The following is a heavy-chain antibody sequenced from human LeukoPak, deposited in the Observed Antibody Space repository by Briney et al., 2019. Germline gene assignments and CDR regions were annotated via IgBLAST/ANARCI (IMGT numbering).Heavy chain of an antibody. CDR2: IYPGDSDT. V-gene: IGHV5-51*01. CDR1: GYIFTSYW. J-gene: IGHJ3*02. D-gene: IGHD3-10*01. Sequence: GESLKISCKGSGYIFTSYWIAWVRQMPGKGLEWMGIIYPGDSDTRYSPSFQGQVTISADKSISTAYLQWSSLKASDTAMYYCATSNYGSGSYWNAFDIWGQGTMVTVSS. CDR3: ATSNYGSGSYWNAFDI.